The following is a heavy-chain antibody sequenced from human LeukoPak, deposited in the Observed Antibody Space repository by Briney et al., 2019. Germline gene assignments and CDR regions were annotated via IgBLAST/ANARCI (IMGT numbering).Heavy chain of an antibody. J-gene: IGHJ4*02. CDR2: IYSGGST. CDR3: SRDRHCSGGSCFGL. V-gene: IGHV3-53*01. Sequence: GGSLRLSCAASGLTVSNNYMKWVRQAPGKGLEWVSLIYSGGSTYYADSVKGRFTISRDNAKNTVYLQMNNLRAEDTAVYYCSRDRHCSGGSCFGLWGQGTLVTVSS. D-gene: IGHD2-15*01. CDR1: GLTVSNNY.